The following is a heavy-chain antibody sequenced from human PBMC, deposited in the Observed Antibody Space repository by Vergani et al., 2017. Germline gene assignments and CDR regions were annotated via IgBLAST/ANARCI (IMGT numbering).Heavy chain of an antibody. CDR2: IRYDGSNK. Sequence: QVQLVESGGGVVQPGRSLRLSCAASGFTFSSYAMHWVRQAPGKGLEWVEVIRYDGSNKYYADYVKGRFTISRDNSKNTLYLQMNSLRAEDTAVYYCAKARRSTPNYFDYWGQGTLVTVSS. J-gene: IGHJ4*02. D-gene: IGHD2-2*01. CDR1: GFTFSSYA. V-gene: IGHV3-30*02. CDR3: AKARRSTPNYFDY.